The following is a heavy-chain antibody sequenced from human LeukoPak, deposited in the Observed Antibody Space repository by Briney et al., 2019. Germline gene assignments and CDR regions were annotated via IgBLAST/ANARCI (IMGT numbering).Heavy chain of an antibody. CDR3: ARDYCSGGSCYLFNY. CDR1: GYTFTSYD. Sequence: ASVKVSCKASGYTFTSYDISWVRQAPGQGLEWMGWISAYNGNTNYAQKLQGRVTMTTDTSTSTAYMELRSLRSDDTAVYYCARDYCSGGSCYLFNYWGQGTLVTVSS. CDR2: ISAYNGNT. V-gene: IGHV1-18*01. D-gene: IGHD2-15*01. J-gene: IGHJ4*02.